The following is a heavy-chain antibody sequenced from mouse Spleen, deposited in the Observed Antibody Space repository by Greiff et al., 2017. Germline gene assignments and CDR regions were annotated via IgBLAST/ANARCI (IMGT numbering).Heavy chain of an antibody. J-gene: IGHJ4*01. D-gene: IGHD1-1*01. Sequence: QVQLQQPGAELVRPGSSVKLSCKASGYTFTSYWMHWVKQRPGQGLEWIGYINPSSGYTKYNQKFKDKATLTADKSSSTAYMQLSSLTYEDSAVYYCARELYGSSAMDYWGQGTSVTVSS. CDR2: INPSSGYT. CDR1: GYTFTSYW. V-gene: IGHV1-7*01. CDR3: ARELYGSSAMDY.